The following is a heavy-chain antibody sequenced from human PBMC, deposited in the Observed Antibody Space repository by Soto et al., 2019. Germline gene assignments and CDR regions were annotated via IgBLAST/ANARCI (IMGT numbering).Heavy chain of an antibody. V-gene: IGHV3-30*18. Sequence: GGSLRLSCAASGFTFSSYGMHGVRQAPGKGLEWVAVISDDGRDKYHADSVKGRFTISRDISKNTLYLQMNSLRAEDTAVYYCAKDSGRGSADYYFDYWGQGTLVTVSS. J-gene: IGHJ4*02. CDR3: AKDSGRGSADYYFDY. D-gene: IGHD3-10*01. CDR2: ISDDGRDK. CDR1: GFTFSSYG.